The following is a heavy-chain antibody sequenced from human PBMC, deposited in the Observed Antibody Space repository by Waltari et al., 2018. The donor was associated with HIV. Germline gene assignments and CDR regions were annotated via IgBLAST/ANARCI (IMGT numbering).Heavy chain of an antibody. D-gene: IGHD1-1*01. CDR1: GFTVSSYA. V-gene: IGHV3-23*04. J-gene: IGHJ3*02. Sequence: EVQLVESGGGLVQPGGTLGLCCGASGFTVSSYARSWVREAPGKGLELVSAISGSGGSTYYADSVKGRFTISRDNSKNTLYLQMNSLRAEDTAVYYCANAYNWNDVSAFDIWGQGTMVTVSS. CDR2: ISGSGGST. CDR3: ANAYNWNDVSAFDI.